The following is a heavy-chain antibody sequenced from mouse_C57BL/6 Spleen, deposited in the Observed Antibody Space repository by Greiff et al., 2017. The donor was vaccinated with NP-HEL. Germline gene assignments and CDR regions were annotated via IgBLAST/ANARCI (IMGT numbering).Heavy chain of an antibody. J-gene: IGHJ1*03. Sequence: VQLQQSGPVLVKPGASVKMSCKASGYTFTDYYMNWVKQSHGKSLEWIGVINPYNGGTSYNQKVKGKATLTVDKYSSTAYMELNSLTSEDSAVYYCARSYNYYGSSYWYFDVWGTGTTVTVSS. D-gene: IGHD1-1*01. V-gene: IGHV1-19*01. CDR2: INPYNGGT. CDR3: ARSYNYYGSSYWYFDV. CDR1: GYTFTDYY.